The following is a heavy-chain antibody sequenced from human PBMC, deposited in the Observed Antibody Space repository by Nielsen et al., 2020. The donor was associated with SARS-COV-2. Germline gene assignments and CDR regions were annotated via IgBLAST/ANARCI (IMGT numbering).Heavy chain of an antibody. CDR3: ARDLSPTYYYDSSGHRKDY. Sequence: ASVKVSCKASGYIFTAYYIHWVRQAPGQGLDWMGRINPNPADTDYAQKFQGRVTMTRDTSISTVYMELRSLRSDDTAVYYCARDLSPTYYYDSSGHRKDYWGQGTLVTVSS. J-gene: IGHJ4*02. V-gene: IGHV1-2*06. CDR1: GYIFTAYY. D-gene: IGHD3-22*01. CDR2: INPNPADT.